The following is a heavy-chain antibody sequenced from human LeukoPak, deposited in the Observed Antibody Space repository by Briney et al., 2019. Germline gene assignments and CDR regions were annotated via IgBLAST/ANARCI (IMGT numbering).Heavy chain of an antibody. J-gene: IGHJ4*02. D-gene: IGHD3-3*01. CDR3: ARDGGFPYYDFWSGYHDY. CDR2: IKQDGSEK. V-gene: IGHV3-7*03. CDR1: GFTFSSYW. Sequence: PGGSLRLSCAASGFTFSSYWMSWVRQAPGKGLEWVANIKQDGSEKYYVDSVKGRFTISRDNAKNSLYLQMNSLRAEDTALYYCARDGGFPYYDFWSGYHDYWGQGTLVTVSS.